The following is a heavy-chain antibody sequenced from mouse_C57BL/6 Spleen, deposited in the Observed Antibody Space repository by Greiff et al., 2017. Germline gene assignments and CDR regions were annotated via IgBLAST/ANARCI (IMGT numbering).Heavy chain of an antibody. J-gene: IGHJ2*01. D-gene: IGHD4-1*01. CDR2: IDPSDSYT. CDR1: GYTFTSYW. Sequence: VQLQQPGAELVKPGASVKLSCKASGYTFTSYWMQWVKQRPGQGLEWIGEIDPSDSYTNYNQKFKGKATLTVDTSSSTAYMQLSSLTSEDSAVYYCAKGETGNFDYWGQGTTLTVSS. CDR3: AKGETGNFDY. V-gene: IGHV1-50*01.